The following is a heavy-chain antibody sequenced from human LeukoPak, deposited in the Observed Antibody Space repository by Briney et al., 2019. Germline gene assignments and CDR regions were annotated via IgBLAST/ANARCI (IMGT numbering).Heavy chain of an antibody. CDR2: IKHRGRS. D-gene: IGHD2-15*01. CDR1: GSSFSSDYY. J-gene: IGHJ4*02. Sequence: SETLSLTCSVSGSSFSSDYYWGWVRQPPGKGLEWIGSIKHRGRSYYNPSLKSRVTISVDTSKNQFSLQLSSVTAADTAVYYCARVVGATSIDYWGQGILVTVSS. CDR3: ARVVGATSIDY. V-gene: IGHV4-38-2*02.